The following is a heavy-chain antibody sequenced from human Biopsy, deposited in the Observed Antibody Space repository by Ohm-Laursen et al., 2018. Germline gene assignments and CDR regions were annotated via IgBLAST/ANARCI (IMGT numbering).Heavy chain of an antibody. V-gene: IGHV4-4*07. CDR1: GGDINNYY. D-gene: IGHD3-22*01. CDR2: IYPGGSI. J-gene: IGHJ3*01. Sequence: SDTLSLTCSVSGGDINNYYWSWIRQPAGKGLEWIGRIYPGGSINYNPSLKSRVTMSVDTSKKQLSLRLRSFTAADTAMYYCASVVLGPTNDAFDLWGQGTMVVVSS. CDR3: ASVVLGPTNDAFDL.